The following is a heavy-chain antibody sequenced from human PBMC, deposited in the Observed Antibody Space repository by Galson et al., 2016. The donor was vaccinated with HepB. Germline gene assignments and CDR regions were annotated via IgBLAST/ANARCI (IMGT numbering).Heavy chain of an antibody. D-gene: IGHD3-3*01. CDR2: ITGGGGGT. CDR1: GFTFSSRA. J-gene: IGHJ6*02. Sequence: SLRLSCAASGFTFSSRAMSWVRQAPGKGLEWVSSITGGGGGTYYTDSVKGRFTISRHNSKNTLYLQMNRLRAEDTAVYFCARDRANFWSGHRGGMDVWGQGTTVTVSS. V-gene: IGHV3-23*01. CDR3: ARDRANFWSGHRGGMDV.